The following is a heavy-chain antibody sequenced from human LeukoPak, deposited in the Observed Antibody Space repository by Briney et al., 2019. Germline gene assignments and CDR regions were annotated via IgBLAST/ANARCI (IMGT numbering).Heavy chain of an antibody. CDR2: IGAAGSTI. D-gene: IGHD2-2*01. Sequence: GGSLRLSCAASGFTFSSYSMNWVRQAPGKGLEWVSYIGAAGSTIYFADSVKGRFTISRDNAKNSLFLQMSSLRAEDTAVYYCARDSSTYAGPPDYWGQGTLVTVSS. CDR1: GFTFSSYS. V-gene: IGHV3-48*01. CDR3: ARDSSTYAGPPDY. J-gene: IGHJ4*02.